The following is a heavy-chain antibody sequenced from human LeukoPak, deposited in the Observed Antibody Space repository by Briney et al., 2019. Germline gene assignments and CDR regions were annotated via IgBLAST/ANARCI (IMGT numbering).Heavy chain of an antibody. CDR3: ANHGSYYYDSSGYADY. CDR1: GFTFSSYA. CDR2: ISGSGGST. D-gene: IGHD3-22*01. V-gene: IGHV3-23*01. Sequence: GGSLRLSCAASGFTFSSYAMSWVRQAPGKGLEWVSAISGSGGSTYYADSVKGRFTISRDNSKNTLYLQMNSLRAEDTAVYYCANHGSYYYDSSGYADYWGQGTLVTVSS. J-gene: IGHJ4*02.